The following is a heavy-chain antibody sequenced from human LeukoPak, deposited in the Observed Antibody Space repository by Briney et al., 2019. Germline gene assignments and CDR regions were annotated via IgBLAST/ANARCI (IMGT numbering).Heavy chain of an antibody. V-gene: IGHV1-46*01. J-gene: IGHJ6*03. CDR3: ARDPQDDILTGYYKSWYYYYMDV. D-gene: IGHD3-9*01. CDR1: GYTFTSYY. CDR2: INPTGGST. Sequence: GASVKVSCKASGYTFTSYYMHWVRQAPGQGLEWMGLINPTGGSTGYAQKFQGRVTMTTDTSTSTAYMELRSLRSDDTAVYYCARDPQDDILTGYYKSWYYYYMDVWGKGTTVTVSS.